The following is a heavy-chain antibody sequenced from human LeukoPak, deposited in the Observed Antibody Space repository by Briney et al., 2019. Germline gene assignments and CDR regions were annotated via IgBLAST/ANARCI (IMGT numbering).Heavy chain of an antibody. Sequence: SETPSLTCAVYGGSFSGYYWSWIRQPPGKGLEWIGEINHSGSTNYNPSLKSRVTISVDTSKNQFSLKLSSVIAADTAVYYCARGPGSSGYYRWFDPWGQGTLVTVSS. CDR2: INHSGST. CDR3: ARGPGSSGYYRWFDP. CDR1: GGSFSGYY. D-gene: IGHD3-22*01. J-gene: IGHJ5*02. V-gene: IGHV4-34*01.